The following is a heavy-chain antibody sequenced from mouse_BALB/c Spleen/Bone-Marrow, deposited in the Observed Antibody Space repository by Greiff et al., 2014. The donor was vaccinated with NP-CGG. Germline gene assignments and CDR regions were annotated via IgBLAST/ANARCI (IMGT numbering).Heavy chain of an antibody. Sequence: LVESGAELARPGASVKLSCKASGYTFTSYWMQWIKQRPGQGLEWIGAIYPGDGDTTYTQKFKGKATLTADKSSSTAYMQRSSLASEDSAVYYCARSRGWYFDVWGAGATVTVSS. CDR3: ARSRGWYFDV. CDR1: GYTFTSYW. CDR2: IYPGDGDT. J-gene: IGHJ1*01. V-gene: IGHV1-87*01.